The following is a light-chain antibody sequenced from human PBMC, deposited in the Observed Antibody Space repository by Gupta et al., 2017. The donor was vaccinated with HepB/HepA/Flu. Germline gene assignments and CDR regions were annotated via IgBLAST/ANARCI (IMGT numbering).Light chain of an antibody. J-gene: IGKJ1*01. V-gene: IGKV3-20*01. CDR2: TAS. Sequence: DIVLTQSPGTLSLSPGERATLSCRASQSVISSYLAWYQQTPGQAPRLHIHTASSRATGIPDRFSSRASGTDFTLTISRLEPEDFAFYYCQRYGTSPRTFGPGTKVEIK. CDR1: QSVISSY. CDR3: QRYGTSPRT.